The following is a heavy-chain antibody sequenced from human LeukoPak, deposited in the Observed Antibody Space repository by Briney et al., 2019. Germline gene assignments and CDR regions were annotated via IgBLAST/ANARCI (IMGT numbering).Heavy chain of an antibody. CDR1: GFTFSSYG. CDR3: ARARSVGVPGILSY. D-gene: IGHD1-26*01. Sequence: GGSLRLSCAASGFTFSSYGMHWVRQAPGKGLEWVAVIWYDGSNKYYADSVKGRFTISRDNSKNTLYLQMNSLRAEGTAVYYCARARSVGVPGILSYWGQGTLVTVSS. V-gene: IGHV3-33*01. CDR2: IWYDGSNK. J-gene: IGHJ4*02.